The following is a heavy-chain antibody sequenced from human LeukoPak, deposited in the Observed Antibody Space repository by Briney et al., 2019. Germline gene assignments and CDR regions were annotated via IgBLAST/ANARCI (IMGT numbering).Heavy chain of an antibody. D-gene: IGHD6-19*01. V-gene: IGHV3-21*01. CDR3: ARGSRDPIAVAGNDAFDI. J-gene: IGHJ3*02. Sequence: PGGSLRLSCAASGFTFSSYSMNWVRQAPGKGLEWVSSISSSSSYIYYADSVKGRFTISRDNAKNSLYLQMNSLRAEDTAVYYCARGSRDPIAVAGNDAFDIWGQGTMVTVSS. CDR2: ISSSSSYI. CDR1: GFTFSSYS.